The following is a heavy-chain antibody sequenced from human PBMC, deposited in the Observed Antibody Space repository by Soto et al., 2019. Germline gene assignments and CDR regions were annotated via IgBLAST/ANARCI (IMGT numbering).Heavy chain of an antibody. V-gene: IGHV3-11*01. CDR2: VGGSGSA. Sequence: PGGSLRLSCVASGFTFSPYGVSWVRQAPGKGLEWISQVGGSGSAHYAESVKGRFIISRANAKNSVYLQMNNLRVEDTAVYYCVRDYDTNPYWFFDIWGQGTQFTVSS. J-gene: IGHJ2*01. CDR3: VRDYDTNPYWFFDI. CDR1: GFTFSPYG. D-gene: IGHD2-8*01.